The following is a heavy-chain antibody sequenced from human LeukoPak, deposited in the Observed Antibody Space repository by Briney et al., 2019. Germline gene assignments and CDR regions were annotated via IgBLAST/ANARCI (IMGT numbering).Heavy chain of an antibody. J-gene: IGHJ4*02. CDR1: GGSITSYY. CDR2: INHSGST. V-gene: IGHV4-34*01. Sequence: SETLSLTCTVSGGSITSYYWSWIRQPPGKGLEWIGEINHSGSTNYNPSLKSRVTISVDTSKNQFSLKLSSVTAADTAVYYCARPRSYYYDSSGYYWIDYWGQGTLVTVSS. D-gene: IGHD3-22*01. CDR3: ARPRSYYYDSSGYYWIDY.